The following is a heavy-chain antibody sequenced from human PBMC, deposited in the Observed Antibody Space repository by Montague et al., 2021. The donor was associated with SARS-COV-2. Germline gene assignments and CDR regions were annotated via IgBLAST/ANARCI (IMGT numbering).Heavy chain of an antibody. Sequence: SLRLSCAASGFTFSSYGMHWVRQAPGKGLEWVAVIWYDGSNKYYXXSLKGRFTISRDNSKNTLYLQMNSLRAEDTAVYYCARDEISSGFHFDYWGQGTLVTVSS. D-gene: IGHD6-19*01. CDR2: IWYDGSNK. CDR3: ARDEISSGFHFDY. J-gene: IGHJ4*02. CDR1: GFTFSSYG. V-gene: IGHV3-33*01.